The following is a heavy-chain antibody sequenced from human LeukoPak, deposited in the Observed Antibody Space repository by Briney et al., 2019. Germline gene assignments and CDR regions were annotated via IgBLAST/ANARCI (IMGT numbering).Heavy chain of an antibody. D-gene: IGHD6-13*01. V-gene: IGHV1-18*01. J-gene: IGHJ4*02. CDR3: ARVRAFRSGSSAFGY. CDR1: GYTFTSYG. Sequence: ASVKVSCKASGYTFTSYGISWVRQAPGQGLEWMGWISAYNGNTNYAQKLQGRVTMTTDTSTSTAYMELSSLRSEDTAVYYCARVRAFRSGSSAFGYWGQGTLVTVSS. CDR2: ISAYNGNT.